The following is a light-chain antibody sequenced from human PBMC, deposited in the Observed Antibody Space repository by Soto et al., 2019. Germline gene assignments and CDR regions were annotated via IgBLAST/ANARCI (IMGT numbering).Light chain of an antibody. CDR3: QQSYRSPYT. Sequence: IQMTQSPSSLSASVGDSVTVTCRASQSINIYLNWYQQKPEKAPTLLIYGASSLQSGVPSRFTGGGSRTDFTLTISSLQPEEFATYYCQQSYRSPYTFGQGTKLEIK. J-gene: IGKJ2*01. V-gene: IGKV1-39*01. CDR2: GAS. CDR1: QSINIY.